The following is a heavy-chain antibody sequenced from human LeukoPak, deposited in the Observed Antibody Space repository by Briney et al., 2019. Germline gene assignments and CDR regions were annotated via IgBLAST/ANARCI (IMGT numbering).Heavy chain of an antibody. CDR1: GFTFSSYA. V-gene: IGHV3-23*01. CDR3: AKVRSGYDYGYFDY. Sequence: GGSLRLSCAASGFTFSSYAMSWVRQAPGKGLEWDSAISGSGGSTYYADSVKGRFTISRDNSKNTLYLQMNSLRAEDTAVYYCAKVRSGYDYGYFDYWGQGTLVTVSS. CDR2: ISGSGGST. J-gene: IGHJ4*02. D-gene: IGHD5-12*01.